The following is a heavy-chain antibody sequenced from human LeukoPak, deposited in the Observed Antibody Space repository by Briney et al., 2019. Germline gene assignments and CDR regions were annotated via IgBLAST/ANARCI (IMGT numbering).Heavy chain of an antibody. J-gene: IGHJ4*02. Sequence: PSETLSLTCTVSGYSISSGYYWGWIRQPPGKGLEWIGSIYHSGSTYYNPSLKSRVTISVDTSKNQFSLKLSSVTAADTAVYYCAREFAPGVYYYDTRPFDYWGQGTLVTVSS. CDR2: IYHSGST. CDR3: AREFAPGVYYYDTRPFDY. V-gene: IGHV4-38-2*02. CDR1: GYSISSGYY. D-gene: IGHD3-22*01.